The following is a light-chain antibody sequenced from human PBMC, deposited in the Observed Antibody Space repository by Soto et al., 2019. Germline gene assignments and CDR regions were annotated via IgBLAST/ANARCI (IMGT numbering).Light chain of an antibody. V-gene: IGKV3-11*01. Sequence: EILLTQAPATLSFSPVERTTLSCRASQSVGSHSAWFQQRPGQAPRLLIYDASNRATGIPARFSGSGSGADFTLTISSLEPEDFAVYYCQQRSNSITFGQGTRLEIK. CDR1: QSVGSH. J-gene: IGKJ5*01. CDR2: DAS. CDR3: QQRSNSIT.